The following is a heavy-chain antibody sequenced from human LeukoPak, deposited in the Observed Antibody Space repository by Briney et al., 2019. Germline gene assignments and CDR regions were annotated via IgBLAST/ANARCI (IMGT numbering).Heavy chain of an antibody. CDR2: IYPGDSDT. J-gene: IGHJ4*02. CDR1: GYSFTSYW. Sequence: KIGESLKISCKGSGYSFTSYWIGWVRQMPGKGLEWMGIIYPGDSDTRYSPSFQGQVTISADKSISTAYLQWSSLKASDTAMYNCARLSSSSGYYFDYWGQGTLVTVSS. V-gene: IGHV5-51*01. D-gene: IGHD6-6*01. CDR3: ARLSSSSGYYFDY.